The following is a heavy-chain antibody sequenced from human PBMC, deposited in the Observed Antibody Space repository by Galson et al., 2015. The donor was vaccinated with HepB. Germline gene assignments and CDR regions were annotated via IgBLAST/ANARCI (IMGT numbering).Heavy chain of an antibody. CDR3: AKGGPQYYYDSSGYYYYFDY. CDR2: ISWNSGSI. Sequence: SLRLSCAASGFTFDDYAMHWVRQAPGKGLEWVSGISWNSGSIGYADSVKGRFTISRDNAKNSLYLQMNSLRAEDTALYYCAKGGPQYYYDSSGYYYYFDYWGQGTLVTVSS. V-gene: IGHV3-9*01. CDR1: GFTFDDYA. J-gene: IGHJ4*02. D-gene: IGHD3-22*01.